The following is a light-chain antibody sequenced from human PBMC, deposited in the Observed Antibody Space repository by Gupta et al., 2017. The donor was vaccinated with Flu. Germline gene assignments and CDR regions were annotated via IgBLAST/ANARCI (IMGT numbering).Light chain of an antibody. CDR3: AAWDDSLNGRV. CDR1: SSNIGSHT. CDR2: SNN. Sequence: QSVLTQPPSASGTHGQSVPITCSGSSSNIGSHTVNWYQQLPGTAPKLLIYSNNQRPAGVPDRFSGSKSGTSASMAISGLQSEDEADYYCAAWDDSLNGRVFGGGTKLTVL. V-gene: IGLV1-44*01. J-gene: IGLJ2*01.